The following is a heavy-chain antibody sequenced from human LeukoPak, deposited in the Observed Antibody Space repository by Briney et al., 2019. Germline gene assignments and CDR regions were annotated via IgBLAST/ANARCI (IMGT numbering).Heavy chain of an antibody. Sequence: GGSLRLSCAASGFTFSSYGMHWVRQAPGKGLEWVAFIRYDGSNKYYADSVKGRFTISRDNSKNTLYLQMNSLRAEDTAVYYCARVIVDSGSYYMDAFDIWGQGTMVTVSS. CDR3: ARVIVDSGSYYMDAFDI. CDR1: GFTFSSYG. V-gene: IGHV3-30*02. D-gene: IGHD1-26*01. J-gene: IGHJ3*02. CDR2: IRYDGSNK.